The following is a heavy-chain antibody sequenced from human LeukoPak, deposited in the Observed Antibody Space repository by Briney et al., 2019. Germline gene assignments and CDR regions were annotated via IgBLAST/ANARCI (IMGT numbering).Heavy chain of an antibody. CDR2: ISSSGSTI. CDR1: GFTFSNFW. Sequence: PGGSLRLSCAASGFTFSNFWMTWVRQAPGKGLEWVSYISSSGSTIYYADSVKGRFTISRDNAKNSLYLQMNSLRAEDTAVYYCARESAYYYDSSGSIPGGWFDPWGQGTLVTVSS. V-gene: IGHV3-48*04. J-gene: IGHJ5*02. D-gene: IGHD3-22*01. CDR3: ARESAYYYDSSGSIPGGWFDP.